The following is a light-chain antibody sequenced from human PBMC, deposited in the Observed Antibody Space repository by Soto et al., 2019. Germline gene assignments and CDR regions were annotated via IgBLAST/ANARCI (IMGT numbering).Light chain of an antibody. CDR3: SSYTSSSTPLYV. V-gene: IGLV2-14*03. CDR1: SSDVGGYNY. J-gene: IGLJ1*01. CDR2: DVS. Sequence: QSVLTQPASVSGSPGQSITISCTGTSSDVGGYNYVSWYQQHPGRAQKLLIYDVSTQPTGVSNRFSGSKSGNTASLTISGLQAEDEADYYCSSYTSSSTPLYVFGTGTKVTVL.